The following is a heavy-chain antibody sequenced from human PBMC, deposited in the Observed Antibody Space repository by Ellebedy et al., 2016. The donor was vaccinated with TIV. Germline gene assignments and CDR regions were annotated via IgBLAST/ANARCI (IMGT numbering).Heavy chain of an antibody. CDR1: GFTFRRFA. V-gene: IGHV3-30*18. D-gene: IGHD6-13*01. CDR2: VSADGSRK. J-gene: IGHJ4*02. Sequence: GGSLRLSXAASGFTFRRFAMHWVRQAPGKGLEWVAVVSADGSRKSYADSVKERFTISRDNSKNTLFVQINSLRVEDTAVYYCAKPSDPNPGYSASWATYFDSWGQGTLVTVSS. CDR3: AKPSDPNPGYSASWATYFDS.